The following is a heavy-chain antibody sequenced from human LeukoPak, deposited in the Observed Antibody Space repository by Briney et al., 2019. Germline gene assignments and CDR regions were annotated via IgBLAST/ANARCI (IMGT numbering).Heavy chain of an antibody. D-gene: IGHD3-22*01. J-gene: IGHJ4*02. Sequence: GASVKVSCRASGYTFTSYYMHWVRQAPGQGLEWMGIINPSGGSTSYAQKFQGRVTMTRDTSTSTVYMELSSLRSEDTAVYYCARGGGYYYDSSGYYYHLYWGQGTLVTVSS. CDR3: ARGGGYYYDSSGYYYHLY. V-gene: IGHV1-46*01. CDR1: GYTFTSYY. CDR2: INPSGGST.